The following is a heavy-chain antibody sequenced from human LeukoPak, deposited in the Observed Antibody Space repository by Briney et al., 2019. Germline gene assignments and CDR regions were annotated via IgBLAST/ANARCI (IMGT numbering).Heavy chain of an antibody. V-gene: IGHV4-59*08. CDR1: GGSISSYY. CDR3: AALSYDYGDVRRFRPPDPDAFDI. D-gene: IGHD4-17*01. J-gene: IGHJ3*02. Sequence: PSETLSLTCTVSGGSISSYYWSWIRQPPGKGLEWIGYIYYSGSTNYNPSLKSRVTISVDTSKNQFSLKLSSVTAADTAVYYCAALSYDYGDVRRFRPPDPDAFDIWGQGTMVTVSS. CDR2: IYYSGST.